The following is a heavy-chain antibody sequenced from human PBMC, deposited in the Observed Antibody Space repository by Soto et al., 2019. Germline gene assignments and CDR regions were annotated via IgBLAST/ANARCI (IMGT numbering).Heavy chain of an antibody. CDR1: GGSISSYY. CDR2: IYYSGST. Sequence: SETLSLTCTVSGGSISSYYWSWIRQPPGNELEWIGYIYYSGSTNYNPSLRSRVTISVDTSKNHFSLNLSSVTAADTAVYYCARVSLDYYGSRGYYFDSWPQGTLVTVSS. V-gene: IGHV4-59*01. CDR3: ARVSLDYYGSRGYYFDS. J-gene: IGHJ4*02. D-gene: IGHD3-22*01.